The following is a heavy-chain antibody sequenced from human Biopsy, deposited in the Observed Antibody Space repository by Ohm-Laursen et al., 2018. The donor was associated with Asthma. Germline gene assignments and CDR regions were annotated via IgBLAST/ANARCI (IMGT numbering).Heavy chain of an antibody. D-gene: IGHD4-17*01. J-gene: IGHJ6*02. CDR1: GSTFSSYG. Sequence: SLRLSCTASGSTFSSYGMHWVRQAPGKGLEWVAVISYDGSNKYYADSVKGRFTISRDNSKNTLYLQMNSLRAEDTAVYYCAREGGDYLSGYYYYYGMDVWGQGTTVTVSS. CDR3: AREGGDYLSGYYYYYGMDV. V-gene: IGHV3-30*03. CDR2: ISYDGSNK.